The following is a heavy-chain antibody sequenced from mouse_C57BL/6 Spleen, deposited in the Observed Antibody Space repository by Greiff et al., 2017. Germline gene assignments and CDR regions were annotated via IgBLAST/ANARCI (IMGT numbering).Heavy chain of an antibody. J-gene: IGHJ2*01. D-gene: IGHD2-4*01. Sequence: EVQLVESGAGLVQPGGSLKLSCAASGFTFSDYYMYWVRQTPEKRLEWVAYISNGGGGTYYPDTVKGRFTLSSDNANNTLYLQMSRLKSEGTTMYDCAGRCYYEYDEGGFDYWGQGTTLTVSS. V-gene: IGHV5-12*01. CDR3: AGRCYYEYDEGGFDY. CDR1: GFTFSDYY. CDR2: ISNGGGGT.